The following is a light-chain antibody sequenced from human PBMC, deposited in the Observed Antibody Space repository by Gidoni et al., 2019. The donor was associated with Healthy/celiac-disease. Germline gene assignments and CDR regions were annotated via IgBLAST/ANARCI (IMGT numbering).Light chain of an antibody. Sequence: QSPLTQPRSVSGSPGQSVTISCTGTSSDVGGYTYVSWYQQPPGKAPKLMIYDVSKRPSGVPDRFSGSKSGNTASLTISGLQAEDEADYYCCSYAGSYTFDVFGTGTKVTVL. CDR3: CSYAGSYTFDV. J-gene: IGLJ1*01. CDR1: SSDVGGYTY. V-gene: IGLV2-11*01. CDR2: DVS.